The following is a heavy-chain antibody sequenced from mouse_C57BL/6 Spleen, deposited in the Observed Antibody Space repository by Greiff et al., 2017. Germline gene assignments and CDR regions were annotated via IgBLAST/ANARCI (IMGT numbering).Heavy chain of an antibody. V-gene: IGHV1-52*01. CDR2: IDPSDSET. D-gene: IGHD1-1*01. CDR1: GYTFTSYW. J-gene: IGHJ1*03. CDR3: ARGHYGSSPTWYFDV. Sequence: VQLQQPGAELVRPGSSVKLSCKASGYTFTSYWMHWVRQRPIQGLEWIGNIDPSDSETHYNQKFTDKATLTVDKSSNTAYMQLSSLTSEDSAVYYGARGHYGSSPTWYFDVWGTGTTVTVSS.